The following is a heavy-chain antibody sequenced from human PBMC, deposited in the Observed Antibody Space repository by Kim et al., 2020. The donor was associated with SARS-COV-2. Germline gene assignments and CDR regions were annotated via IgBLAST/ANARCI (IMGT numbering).Heavy chain of an antibody. V-gene: IGHV1-2*02. D-gene: IGHD3-10*01. J-gene: IGHJ4*02. CDR2: INPNSGGT. Sequence: ASVKVSCKASGYTFTGYYMHWVRQAPGQGLEWMGWINPNSGGTNYAQKFQGRVTMTRDTSISTAYMELSRLRSDDTAVYYCAREPLGRGSVPNFDYWGQGTLVTVSS. CDR1: GYTFTGYY. CDR3: AREPLGRGSVPNFDY.